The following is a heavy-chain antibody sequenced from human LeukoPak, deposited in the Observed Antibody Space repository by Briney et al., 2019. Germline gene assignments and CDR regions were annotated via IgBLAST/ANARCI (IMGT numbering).Heavy chain of an antibody. CDR2: IYPGDSDT. CDR3: ASTSGSSEDAFDI. V-gene: IGHV5-51*01. J-gene: IGHJ3*02. CDR1: GYSFTSYW. D-gene: IGHD1-26*01. Sequence: GESLKISCRGSGYSFTSYWIGWVRQMPGKGLEWMGIIYPGDSDTRYSPSFQGQVTISADKSISTAYLQWSSLKASDTAMYYCASTSGSSEDAFDIWGQGTMVTVSS.